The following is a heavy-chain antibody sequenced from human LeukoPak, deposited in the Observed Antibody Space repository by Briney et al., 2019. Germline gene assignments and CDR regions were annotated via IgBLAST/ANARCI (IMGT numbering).Heavy chain of an antibody. CDR2: IIPILGIA. J-gene: IGHJ4*02. V-gene: IGHV1-69*04. CDR1: GGTFSSYA. D-gene: IGHD3-22*01. Sequence: SVKVSCKASGGTFSSYAISWVRQAPGQGLEWMGRIIPILGIANYAQKFQGRVTITADKSTSTAYMELSSLRSEDTAVYYCARHGYDSSGLYDYWGQGTLVTVSS. CDR3: ARHGYDSSGLYDY.